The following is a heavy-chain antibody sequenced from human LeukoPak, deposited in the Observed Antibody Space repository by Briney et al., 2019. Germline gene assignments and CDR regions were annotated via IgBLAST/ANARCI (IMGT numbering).Heavy chain of an antibody. D-gene: IGHD3-16*01. CDR2: IIEDGSKK. CDR3: VRLGGKRECPGGTYF. V-gene: IGHV3-7*01. J-gene: IGHJ4*02. CDR1: GFTFRSYW. Sequence: GGSLRLSCAASGFTFRSYWMSWVRQAPGKGLEWVANIIEDGSKKYYVDSVKGRFTISRDNTKTSLYLQMNGLRVDDTGVYFCVRLGGKRECPGGTYFWGQGALVTVSP.